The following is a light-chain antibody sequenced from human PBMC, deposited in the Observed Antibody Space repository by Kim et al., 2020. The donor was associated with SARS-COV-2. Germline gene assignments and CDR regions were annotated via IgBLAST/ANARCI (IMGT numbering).Light chain of an antibody. V-gene: IGKV1-33*01. CDR3: QQYDNLLLT. Sequence: ASVGDRATPTFEESQDICNYLNWDEQKKQKTPKNLIYEAYLLDKGVPARFSGSGSVADYTFTITSLKRENISTYYSQQYDNLLLTFAGETKG. CDR1: QDICNY. CDR2: EAY. J-gene: IGKJ4*01.